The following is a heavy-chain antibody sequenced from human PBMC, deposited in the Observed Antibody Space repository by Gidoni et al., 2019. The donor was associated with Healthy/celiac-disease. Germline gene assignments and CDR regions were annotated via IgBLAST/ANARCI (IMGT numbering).Heavy chain of an antibody. Sequence: QVQLQESGPGLVKPSETLSLTCTVYGGYISSYYWSWILQPPGKGLEWIGYIYYSGSTNYNPSLKSRVTISVDTSKNQFSLKLSSVTAADTAVYYCASLPSTVIGRLHRDYWGQGTLVTVSS. CDR2: IYYSGST. J-gene: IGHJ4*02. V-gene: IGHV4-59*01. CDR1: GGYISSYY. CDR3: ASLPSTVIGRLHRDY. D-gene: IGHD4-4*01.